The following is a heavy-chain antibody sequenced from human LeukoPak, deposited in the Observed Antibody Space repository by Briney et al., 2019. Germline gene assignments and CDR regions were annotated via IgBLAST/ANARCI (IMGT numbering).Heavy chain of an antibody. J-gene: IGHJ4*02. V-gene: IGHV4-59*01. CDR3: AGFRYYFDY. CDR1: GGSISSYY. D-gene: IGHD3-10*01. CDR2: IYFSGNT. Sequence: SETLSLTCTVSGGSISSYYWSWIRQPPGKGLEWIGYIYFSGNTSYNPSLKSRVTISVDTSKNRFSLKLSSVTAADTAVYYCAGFRYYFDYWGQGTLVTVSS.